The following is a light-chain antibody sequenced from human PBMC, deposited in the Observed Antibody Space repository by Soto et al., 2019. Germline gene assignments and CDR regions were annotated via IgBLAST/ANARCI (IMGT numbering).Light chain of an antibody. J-gene: IGKJ5*01. V-gene: IGKV3-20*01. CDR3: QQYGSPIT. CDR1: QSVRSSY. CDR2: GAS. Sequence: EIVLTQSPGNLSLSTGERATLSCRASQSVRSSYLAWYQQKPGQAPRLLIYGASSRATGIPDRFSGSGYGTDFTLTISRLEPEDFAVYYCQQYGSPITFGQWTRLEIK.